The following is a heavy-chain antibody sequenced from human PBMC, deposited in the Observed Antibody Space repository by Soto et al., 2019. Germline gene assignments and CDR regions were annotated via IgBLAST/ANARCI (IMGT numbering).Heavy chain of an antibody. CDR2: INPSGGST. Sequence: ASVKVSCKASGYTFTSYYMHWVRQAPGQGLEWMGIINPSGGSTSYAQKFQDRVTMTRDTSTSTVYMELSSLRSEDTAVYYCARAMGALDYFDYWGQGTLVTVSS. CDR3: ARAMGALDYFDY. V-gene: IGHV1-46*01. D-gene: IGHD1-26*01. CDR1: GYTFTSYY. J-gene: IGHJ4*02.